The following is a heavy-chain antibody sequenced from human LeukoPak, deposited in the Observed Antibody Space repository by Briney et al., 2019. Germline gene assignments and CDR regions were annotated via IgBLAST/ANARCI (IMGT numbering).Heavy chain of an antibody. CDR2: INHSGST. D-gene: IGHD2-21*02. J-gene: IGHJ4*02. CDR3: ARGGSYCGGDCYVDY. Sequence: SETLSLTCAVYGGSFIPYYWSWIRQPPGKGLEWIGEINHSGSTNYNPSLKSRVTISVDTSKNQFSLKLSSVTAADTAVYYCARGGSYCGGDCYVDYWGQGTLVTVSS. CDR1: GGSFIPYY. V-gene: IGHV4-34*01.